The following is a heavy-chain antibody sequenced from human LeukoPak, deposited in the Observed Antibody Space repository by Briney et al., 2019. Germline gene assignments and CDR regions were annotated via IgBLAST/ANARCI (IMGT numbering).Heavy chain of an antibody. CDR2: TFYRPKWYN. D-gene: IGHD2-15*01. CDR1: EDSVSSNTAA. J-gene: IGHJ4*02. V-gene: IGHV6-1*01. Sequence: SQTLSLTCAISEDSVSSNTAAWNWIRQSPSRGLEWLGRTFYRPKWYNDYAVSVKSRITINPDTSKNQFSLQLNSVTPEDTAVYYCARDGWPAFDFWGQGTLVTVSS. CDR3: ARDGWPAFDF.